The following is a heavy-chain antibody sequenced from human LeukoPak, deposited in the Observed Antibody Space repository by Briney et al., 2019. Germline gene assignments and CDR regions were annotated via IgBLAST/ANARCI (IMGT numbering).Heavy chain of an antibody. V-gene: IGHV1-2*02. CDR3: ARSDYYYYMDV. Sequence: ASVKVSCKASGYIFTGYYMHWVRQAPGQGLEWMGWINPNSGGTNFAQKFQGRVTLTRDTSISTAYLELSRLRSDDTAVYFCARSDYYYYMDVWGKGTTVTVSS. J-gene: IGHJ6*03. CDR2: INPNSGGT. CDR1: GYIFTGYY.